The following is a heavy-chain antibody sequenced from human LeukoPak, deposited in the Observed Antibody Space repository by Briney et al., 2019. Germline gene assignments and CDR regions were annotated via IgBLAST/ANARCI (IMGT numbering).Heavy chain of an antibody. CDR3: ASGIGYCSGGSCYSFDH. V-gene: IGHV3-53*01. CDR2: IYSGGST. D-gene: IGHD2-15*01. Sequence: GGSLRLSCAASGFTVSRNYMSWVRQAPGKGLEWVSVIYSGGSTYYADSVKGRFTISRGNSKNTLYFQMNSLRAEDTAVYYCASGIGYCSGGSCYSFDHWGQGTLVTVSS. CDR1: GFTVSRNY. J-gene: IGHJ4*02.